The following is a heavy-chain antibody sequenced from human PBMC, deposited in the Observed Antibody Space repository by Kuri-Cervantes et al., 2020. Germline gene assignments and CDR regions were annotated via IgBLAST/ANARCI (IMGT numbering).Heavy chain of an antibody. CDR2: IYYSGST. V-gene: IGHV4-59*01. CDR3: ARVDWSQIAAAGTEYYYYYMDV. CDR1: GGSISSYY. Sequence: SETLSLTCTVAGGSISSYYWSWIRQPPGKGLEWIGYIYYSGSTNYNPSLKSRVTISVDTSKNQFSLKLSSVTAADTAVYYCARVDWSQIAAAGTEYYYYYMDVWGKGTTVTVSS. J-gene: IGHJ6*03. D-gene: IGHD6-13*01.